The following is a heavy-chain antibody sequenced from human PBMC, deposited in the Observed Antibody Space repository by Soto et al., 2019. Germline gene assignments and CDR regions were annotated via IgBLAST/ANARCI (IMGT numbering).Heavy chain of an antibody. CDR1: GGTFSGYY. CDR2: INYSGST. CDR3: ARARGRYCSGGSCFGWFDP. D-gene: IGHD2-15*01. Sequence: SETLSLTCGVYGGTFSGYYWSWIRQPPGKGLEWIGEINYSGSTNYNPSLKSRVTISVDTSKSQFSLKLSSVTAADTAVYYCARARGRYCSGGSCFGWFDPWGQGTLVTVSS. V-gene: IGHV4-34*01. J-gene: IGHJ5*02.